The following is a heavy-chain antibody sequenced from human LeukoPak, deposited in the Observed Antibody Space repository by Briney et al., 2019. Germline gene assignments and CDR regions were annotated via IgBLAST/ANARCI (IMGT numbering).Heavy chain of an antibody. Sequence: RPGGSLRLSCSASGFTFSRNALHWVRQAPGKGLEYVSGISSDGGSTYYADSVRGRFTISRDSSKNTLYLQMSSLRHEDTAEYYCAKDGSYYFDYWGQGTLVTVSS. CDR2: ISSDGGST. V-gene: IGHV3-64D*06. CDR1: GFTFSRNA. CDR3: AKDGSYYFDY. J-gene: IGHJ4*02.